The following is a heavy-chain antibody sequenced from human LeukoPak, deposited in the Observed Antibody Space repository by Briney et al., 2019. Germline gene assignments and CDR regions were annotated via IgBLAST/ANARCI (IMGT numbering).Heavy chain of an antibody. D-gene: IGHD5-24*01. CDR2: IYYSGST. V-gene: IGHV4-59*01. CDR1: GGSISSYY. J-gene: IGHJ4*02. Sequence: PSETLSLTCTVSGGSISSYYWSWIRQPPGKGLEWIGYIYYSGSTNYNTSLKSRVTISVDTSKNQFSLKLSSVTAADTAVYYCARDPTIDGYPTRYFDYWGQGTLVTVSS. CDR3: ARDPTIDGYPTRYFDY.